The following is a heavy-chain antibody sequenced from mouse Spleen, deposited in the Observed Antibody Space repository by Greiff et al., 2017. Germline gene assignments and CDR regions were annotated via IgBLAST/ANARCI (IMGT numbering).Heavy chain of an antibody. V-gene: IGHV1-81*01. D-gene: IGHD1-1*01. CDR1: GYTFTSYG. J-gene: IGHJ1*01. CDR2: IYPRSGNT. Sequence: QVQLQQSGAELARPGASVKLSCKASGYTFTSYGISWVKQRTGQGLEWIGEIYPRSGNTYYNETFKGKATLTADTSSSTAYMELRSLTSEDSAVYFCASYYGSILYWYFDVWGAGTTVTVSA. CDR3: ASYYGSILYWYFDV.